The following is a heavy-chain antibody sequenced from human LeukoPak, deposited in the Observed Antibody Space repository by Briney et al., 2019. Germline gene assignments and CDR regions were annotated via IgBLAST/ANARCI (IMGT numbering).Heavy chain of an antibody. CDR1: GFTFSSYW. CDR2: INSDGSST. V-gene: IGHV3-74*01. J-gene: IGHJ3*01. CDR3: ARSVVNYYDSSGSMRWFDP. D-gene: IGHD3-22*01. Sequence: GGSLRLSCAASGFTFSSYWMHWVRQAPGKGLVWVSRINSDGSSTSYADSVKGRFTISRDNAKNTLYLQMNSLRAEDTAVYYCARSVVNYYDSSGSMRWFDPWGLGTMVTVSS.